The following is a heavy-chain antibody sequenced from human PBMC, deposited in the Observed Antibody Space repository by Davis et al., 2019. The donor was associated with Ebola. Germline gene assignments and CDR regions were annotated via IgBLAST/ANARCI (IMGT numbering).Heavy chain of an antibody. CDR1: GFTFGDYF. V-gene: IGHV3-7*01. Sequence: GESLKISCAASGFTFGDYFMSWIRQAPGKGLEWVASIRSDGSQKNYLDAVKGRFTISRDNDDNSLFLHLSSLRADDTATYYCAREPTGFDYWGQGTLVTVSS. CDR2: IRSDGSQK. J-gene: IGHJ4*02. D-gene: IGHD4-17*01. CDR3: AREPTGFDY.